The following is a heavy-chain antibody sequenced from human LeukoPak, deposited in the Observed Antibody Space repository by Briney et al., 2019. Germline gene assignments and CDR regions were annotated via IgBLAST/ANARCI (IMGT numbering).Heavy chain of an antibody. CDR3: ARGIRDIVVVPAANPFDY. D-gene: IGHD2-2*01. CDR2: INHSGST. V-gene: IGHV4-34*01. Sequence: PSETLSLTCAVYGGSFSGYYWSWIRQPPGKGLEWIGEINHSGSTNYNPSLKSRVTISVDTSKNQFSLTLSSVTAADTAVYYCARGIRDIVVVPAANPFDYWGQGTLVTVSS. J-gene: IGHJ4*02. CDR1: GGSFSGYY.